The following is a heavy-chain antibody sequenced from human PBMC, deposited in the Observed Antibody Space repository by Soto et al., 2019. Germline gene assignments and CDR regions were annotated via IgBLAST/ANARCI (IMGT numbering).Heavy chain of an antibody. V-gene: IGHV4-34*01. J-gene: IGHJ5*02. CDR1: GGSFSGYY. CDR3: ARDRPGIGFGSLNWFDP. CDR2: INHSGST. D-gene: IGHD2-15*01. Sequence: SETLSLTCAVYGGSFSGYYWSWIRQPPGKGLEWIGEINHSGSTNYNPSLKSRVTISVDTSKNQFSLKLSSVTAADTAVYYCARDRPGIGFGSLNWFDPWGQGTLVTVSS.